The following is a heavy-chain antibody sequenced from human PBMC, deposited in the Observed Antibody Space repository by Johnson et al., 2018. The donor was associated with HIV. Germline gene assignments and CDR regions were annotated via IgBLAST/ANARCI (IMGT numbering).Heavy chain of an antibody. CDR1: GFTVSSNY. Sequence: QVQLVESGGGLIQPGGSLRLSCAASGFTVSSNYMSWVRQAPGKGLEWVSVISGSGGSTYYADSVKGRFTISRDNAKNSLYLQMNSLRAEDTAVYYCARDRGGITGTQSAFDIWGQGTMVTVSS. CDR3: ARDRGGITGTQSAFDI. J-gene: IGHJ3*02. D-gene: IGHD1-20*01. CDR2: ISGSGGST. V-gene: IGHV3-11*04.